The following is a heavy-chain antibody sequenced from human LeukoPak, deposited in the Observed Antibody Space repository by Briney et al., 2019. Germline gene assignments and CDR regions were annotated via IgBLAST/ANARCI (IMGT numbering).Heavy chain of an antibody. Sequence: PSETLSLTCTVSGGSVDSSASYWSWIRQPPGKGLEWIGYIYYSGSTYYNPSLKSRVTISVDTSKNQFSLKLSSVTAADTAVYYCAREWLSLFDPWGQGTLVTVSS. CDR3: AREWLSLFDP. CDR2: IYYSGST. CDR1: GGSVDSSASY. D-gene: IGHD5-12*01. J-gene: IGHJ5*02. V-gene: IGHV4-30-4*01.